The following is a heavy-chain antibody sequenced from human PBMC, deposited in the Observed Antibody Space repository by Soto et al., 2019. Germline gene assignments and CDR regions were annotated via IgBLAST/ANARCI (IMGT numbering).Heavy chain of an antibody. CDR1: GYTFTSYG. CDR2: ISAYNGNT. D-gene: IGHD1-7*01. J-gene: IGHJ6*02. CDR3: ARVPSYNWNYEGGGYYYYYYGMDV. Sequence: QVQLVQSGAEVKKPGASVKVSCKASGYTFTSYGISWVRQAPGQGLEWMGWISAYNGNTNYAQKLQGRVTMTTDTSTGTAYMERRSLRSDDTAVYYCARVPSYNWNYEGGGYYYYYYGMDVWGQGTTVTVSS. V-gene: IGHV1-18*01.